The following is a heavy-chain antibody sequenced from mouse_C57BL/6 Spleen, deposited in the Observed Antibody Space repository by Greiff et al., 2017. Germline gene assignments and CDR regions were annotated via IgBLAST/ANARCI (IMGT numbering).Heavy chain of an antibody. V-gene: IGHV1-4*01. Sequence: VQLVESGAELARPGASVKMSCKASGYTFTSYTMHWVKQRPGQGLEWIGYINPSSGYTKSNQKFKDKATLTADNSSSTAYMQLSSLTSEDSAVYYCARNLYYGSSYWYFDVWGTGTTVTVSS. J-gene: IGHJ1*03. CDR1: GYTFTSYT. CDR2: INPSSGYT. CDR3: ARNLYYGSSYWYFDV. D-gene: IGHD1-1*01.